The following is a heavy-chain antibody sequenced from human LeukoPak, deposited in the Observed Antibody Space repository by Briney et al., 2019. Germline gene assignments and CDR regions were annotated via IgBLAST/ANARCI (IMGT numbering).Heavy chain of an antibody. CDR2: IYYSGST. Sequence: SETQSLTCTVSGGSISSGGYYWSWIRQHPGKGLEWIGYIYYSGSTYYNPSLKSRVTISVDTSKNQFSLKLSSVTAADTAVYYCARDRGYGDYGVPTDYYYMDVWGKGTTVTVSS. J-gene: IGHJ6*03. CDR1: GGSISSGGYY. CDR3: ARDRGYGDYGVPTDYYYMDV. V-gene: IGHV4-31*03. D-gene: IGHD4-17*01.